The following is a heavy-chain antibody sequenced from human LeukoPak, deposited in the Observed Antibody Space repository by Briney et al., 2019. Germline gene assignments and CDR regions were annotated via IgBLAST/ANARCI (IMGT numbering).Heavy chain of an antibody. D-gene: IGHD2-21*01. V-gene: IGHV3-20*04. CDR2: INWNGGNT. CDR3: AKDRLLAGFDP. J-gene: IGHJ5*02. Sequence: GESLRLSCAASGFTFDHFGMTWVRQAPGKGLEWVSSINWNGGNTNYADSVEGRFTISRDNAENVLYLQMNSLRAEDTAVYYCAKDRLLAGFDPWGQGTLVTVSS. CDR1: GFTFDHFG.